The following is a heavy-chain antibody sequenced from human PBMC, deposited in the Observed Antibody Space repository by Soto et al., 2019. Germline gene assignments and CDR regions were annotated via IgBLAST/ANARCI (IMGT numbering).Heavy chain of an antibody. CDR3: ARDYGDYFLCTLHY. J-gene: IGHJ4*02. CDR1: GYTFTSYG. V-gene: IGHV1-18*01. Sequence: QVQLVQSGAEVKKPGASVKVSCKASGYTFTSYGISWVRQAPGQGLEWMGWISANNGNTNYAQKLQVRVTMTTDTSTSTAYMELRSLRSDDTAAYYCARDYGDYFLCTLHYWGQGTLVTVSS. CDR2: ISANNGNT. D-gene: IGHD4-17*01.